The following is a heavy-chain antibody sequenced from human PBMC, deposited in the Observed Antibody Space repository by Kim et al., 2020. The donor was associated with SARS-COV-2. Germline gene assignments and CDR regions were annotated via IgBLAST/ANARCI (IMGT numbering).Heavy chain of an antibody. J-gene: IGHJ4*02. D-gene: IGHD3-10*01. Sequence: GGSLRLSCVASGFTFSSYGMHWVRQAPGKGLEWVAVIWYDGSNKYYADSVKGRFTISRDNSKNTLYLQMNSLRAEDTAVYYCARATYYYGSGVDYWGQGTLVTVSS. CDR2: IWYDGSNK. CDR3: ARATYYYGSGVDY. V-gene: IGHV3-33*01. CDR1: GFTFSSYG.